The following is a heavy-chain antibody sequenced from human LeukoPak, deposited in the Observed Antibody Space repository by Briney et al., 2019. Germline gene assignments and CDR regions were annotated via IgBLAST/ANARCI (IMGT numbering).Heavy chain of an antibody. CDR3: ARFSIPANWFDP. CDR2: ISAYNGNT. D-gene: IGHD6-25*01. J-gene: IGHJ5*02. CDR1: GHTFTSYG. Sequence: ASVKVSCKASGHTFTSYGISWVRQAPGQGLEWMGWISAYNGNTNYAQNLQGRVTMTTDTSKRIAYMELRSLGSDDTAIYYCARFSIPANWFDPWGQGTLVTVSS. V-gene: IGHV1-18*01.